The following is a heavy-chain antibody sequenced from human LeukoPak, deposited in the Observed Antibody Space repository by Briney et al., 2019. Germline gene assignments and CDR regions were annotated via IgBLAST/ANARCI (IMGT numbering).Heavy chain of an antibody. CDR2: INHSGST. D-gene: IGHD4-17*01. CDR1: GGSFSGYY. V-gene: IGHV4-34*01. Sequence: PSETLSLTCAVYGGSFSGYYWSWIRQPPGKGLELIGEINHSGSTNYNPSLKSRVTISVDTSKNQFSLKLSSVTAADTAVYYCARGHTVTTYYYYYGMDVWGKGTTVTVSS. CDR3: ARGHTVTTYYYYYGMDV. J-gene: IGHJ6*04.